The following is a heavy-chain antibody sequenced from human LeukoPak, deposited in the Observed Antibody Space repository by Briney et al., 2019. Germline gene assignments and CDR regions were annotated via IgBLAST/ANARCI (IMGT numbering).Heavy chain of an antibody. J-gene: IGHJ5*02. CDR3: ARDFERWLQIVGNWFDP. V-gene: IGHV1-18*01. CDR1: GYTFTSYG. Sequence: VSVKVSCKASGYTFTSYGISWVRQAPGQGLEWMGWISAYNGNTNYAQKLQGRVTMTTDTSTSTAYMELRSLRSDDTAVYYCARDFERWLQIVGNWFDPWGQGTLVTVSS. CDR2: ISAYNGNT. D-gene: IGHD5-24*01.